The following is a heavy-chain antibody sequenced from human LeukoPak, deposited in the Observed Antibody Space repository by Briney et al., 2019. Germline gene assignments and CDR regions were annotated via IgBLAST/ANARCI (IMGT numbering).Heavy chain of an antibody. CDR3: AKDVGRDGYNFEVDY. CDR2: ISWNSGSI. D-gene: IGHD5-24*01. Sequence: GRSLRLSCAASGFTFDDYAIHWVRQAPGKGLEWVSGISWNSGSIGYADSVKGRFTISRDNAKNSLYLQMNSLRAEDTALYYCAKDVGRDGYNFEVDYWGQGTLVTVSS. J-gene: IGHJ4*02. CDR1: GFTFDDYA. V-gene: IGHV3-9*01.